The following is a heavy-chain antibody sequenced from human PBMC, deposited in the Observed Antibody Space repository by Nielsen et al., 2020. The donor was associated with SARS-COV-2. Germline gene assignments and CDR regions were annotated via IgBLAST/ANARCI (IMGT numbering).Heavy chain of an antibody. D-gene: IGHD3-16*01. V-gene: IGHV3-53*01. CDR2: LYSGGST. CDR1: GFTVSRNY. J-gene: IGHJ4*02. CDR3: AIGDVGGWGCFDF. Sequence: GESLKISYAASGFTVSRNYMSWVRQAPGKGLEWVSVLYSGGSTSSADSGKGRFTISRDTSKNTLYLHMNSLRAEDTAVYYCAIGDVGGWGCFDFWGQGTLVTVSS.